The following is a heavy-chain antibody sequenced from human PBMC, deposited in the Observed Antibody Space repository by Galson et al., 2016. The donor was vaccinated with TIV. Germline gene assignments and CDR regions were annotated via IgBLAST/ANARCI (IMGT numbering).Heavy chain of an antibody. CDR2: IVPMFGTT. Sequence: SVKVSCKASGVTFSYFAFSWERQAPGQGLEWMGGIVPMFGTTNYAQKFQGRVTISADESTTTAYLELSSLRSEDTAVYYCARGRGIYDSSGYFLFDHWGQGTLVTVSS. J-gene: IGHJ5*02. D-gene: IGHD3-22*01. CDR3: ARGRGIYDSSGYFLFDH. V-gene: IGHV1-69*13. CDR1: GVTFSYFA.